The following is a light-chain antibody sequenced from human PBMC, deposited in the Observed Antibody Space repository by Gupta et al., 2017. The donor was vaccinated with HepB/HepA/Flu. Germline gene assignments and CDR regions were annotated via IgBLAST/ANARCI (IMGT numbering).Light chain of an antibody. V-gene: IGLV1-44*01. J-gene: IGLJ1*01. CDR1: SSNIGSNT. CDR3: AAWDDSLNALYV. CDR2: SNN. Sequence: QSVLTQPPSASGTPGQRVTISCSGSSSNIGSNTVNWYQQLPGTAPNLLIYSNNQRPSGVPDRFSSSKSGTSASLAISGLQSEDEADYYCAAWDDSLNALYVFGTGTKVTVL.